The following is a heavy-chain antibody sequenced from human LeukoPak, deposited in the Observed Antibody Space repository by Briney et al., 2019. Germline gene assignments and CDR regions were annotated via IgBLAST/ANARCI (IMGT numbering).Heavy chain of an antibody. V-gene: IGHV3-53*01. D-gene: IGHD1-1*01. CDR2: IYTGGDT. CDR1: GFTVSSYY. Sequence: GGSLRLSCAASGFTVSSYYMSWVRQAPGKALEWVSVIYTGGDTYYADSVKGRFTISRDNSKNTLYLQMNSLRAEDTAVYYCTKGSNEASAGVYWGQGTLVTVSS. CDR3: TKGSNEASAGVY. J-gene: IGHJ4*02.